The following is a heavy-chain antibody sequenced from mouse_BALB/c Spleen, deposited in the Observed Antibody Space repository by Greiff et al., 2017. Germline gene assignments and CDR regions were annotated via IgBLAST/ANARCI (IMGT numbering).Heavy chain of an antibody. D-gene: IGHD2-10*01. V-gene: IGHV14-3*02. CDR2: IDPANGNT. CDR1: GFNIKDTY. Sequence: EVQLQQSGAELVKPGASVKLSCTASGFNIKDTYMHWVKQRPEQGLEWIGRIDPANGNTKYDPKFQGKATITADTSSNTAYLQLSSLTSEDTAVYYCARRGSAYYGNYEAMDYWGQGTSVTVSS. CDR3: ARRGSAYYGNYEAMDY. J-gene: IGHJ4*01.